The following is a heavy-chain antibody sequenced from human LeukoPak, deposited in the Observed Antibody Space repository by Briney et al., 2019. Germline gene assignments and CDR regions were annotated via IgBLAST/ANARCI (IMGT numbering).Heavy chain of an antibody. CDR1: GGTFSSYA. CDR2: VIPIFGTA. J-gene: IGHJ4*02. Sequence: GSSVKVSCKASGGTFSSYAISWVRQAPGQGLEWMGGVIPIFGTANYAQKFQGRVTITTDESTSTAYMELSSLRSEDTAVYYCAVTIKYSSSYYLDYWGQGTLVTVSS. V-gene: IGHV1-69*05. CDR3: AVTIKYSSSYYLDY. D-gene: IGHD6-6*01.